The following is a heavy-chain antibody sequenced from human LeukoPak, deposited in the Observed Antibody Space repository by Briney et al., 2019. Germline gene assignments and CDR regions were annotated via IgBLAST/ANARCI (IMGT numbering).Heavy chain of an antibody. D-gene: IGHD6-19*01. Sequence: TGGSLRLSCAASGFTFNNYWIHWVRQVPGKRLVWVSRINNDGSSASYVDSVKGRFTISRDNPKNTLYLQMNSLRAEDTAVYYCAKAGGGWYFFDHWGLGTLVTVSS. J-gene: IGHJ4*02. CDR1: GFTFNNYW. CDR2: INNDGSSA. V-gene: IGHV3-74*01. CDR3: AKAGGGWYFFDH.